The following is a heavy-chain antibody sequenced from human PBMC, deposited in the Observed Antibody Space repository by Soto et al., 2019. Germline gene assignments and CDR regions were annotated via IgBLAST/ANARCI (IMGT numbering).Heavy chain of an antibody. CDR2: IDPNSGVT. CDR3: ATVLRSSTSRGSDFDP. Sequence: ASVKGSCKASDYYFPGYNIHWVRQAPGQGLEWMGWIDPNSGVTNYAQKFQGRVTMTGDTSISTAYLEVKKLRSDDTALYYCATVLRSSTSRGSDFDPWGQGTQVTVS. V-gene: IGHV1-2*02. D-gene: IGHD2-2*01. CDR1: DYYFPGYN. J-gene: IGHJ5*02.